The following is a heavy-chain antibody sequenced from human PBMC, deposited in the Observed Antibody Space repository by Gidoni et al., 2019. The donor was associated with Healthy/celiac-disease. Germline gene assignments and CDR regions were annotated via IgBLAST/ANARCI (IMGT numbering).Heavy chain of an antibody. Sequence: QVQLQQWRAGLFKPSETLSLTCAVYGGSFSGYYWRWIRQPPGKGLEWIGEINHSGSTNYNPSHKSRVTISVDTSKNQFSLKLSSVTAADTAVYYCARGRIAAAGTVVDYFDYWGQGTLVTVSS. J-gene: IGHJ4*02. V-gene: IGHV4-34*01. CDR3: ARGRIAAAGTVVDYFDY. CDR2: INHSGST. CDR1: GGSFSGYY. D-gene: IGHD6-13*01.